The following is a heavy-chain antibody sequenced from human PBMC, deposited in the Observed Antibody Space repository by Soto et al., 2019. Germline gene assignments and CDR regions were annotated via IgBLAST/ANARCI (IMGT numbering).Heavy chain of an antibody. V-gene: IGHV4-59*08. CDR2: IYYSGST. Sequence: QVQLQESGPGLVKPSENLSVTCTVSGGSISSYYWSWFRQPPGKGLEWIGYIYYSGSTTYNPSLKSRVTISVDTSKNQFSLKLNSVTAADTAVYYCARLGAYYQAFDQWGQGSLVTVSP. CDR3: ARLGAYYQAFDQ. J-gene: IGHJ4*02. D-gene: IGHD3-22*01. CDR1: GGSISSYY.